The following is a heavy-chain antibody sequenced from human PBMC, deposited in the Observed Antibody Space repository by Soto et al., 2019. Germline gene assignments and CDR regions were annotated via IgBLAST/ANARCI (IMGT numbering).Heavy chain of an antibody. V-gene: IGHV1-24*01. J-gene: IGHJ6*02. CDR1: GYILTELS. D-gene: IGHD3-3*01. Sequence: GASVKVSCTVSGYILTELSMHWVRQAPGKGLEWMGGFDLEDGETIYAQKFQGRVTMTEDTSTDTAYMELSSLRSEDTAVYYCATGLRKSEFWSGAPGYYYYYGMDVWGQGTTVTVSS. CDR2: FDLEDGET. CDR3: ATGLRKSEFWSGAPGYYYYYGMDV.